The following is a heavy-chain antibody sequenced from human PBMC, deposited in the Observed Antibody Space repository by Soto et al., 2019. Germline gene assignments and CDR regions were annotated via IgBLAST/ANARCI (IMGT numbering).Heavy chain of an antibody. CDR3: AHRSLYSGTFWAGGYFDC. Sequence: QITLKESGPTRVKPTQTLTLTCTFSGFSLSTSGVGVGWIRQTPGKALEWLVLIYWDDDKRYSPSLQNRLTITKDTSTNQVVVTLASLDPVNTATYSWAHRSLYSGTFWAGGYFDCWGKGTLVTV. J-gene: IGHJ4*02. D-gene: IGHD1-26*01. CDR1: GFSLSTSGVG. CDR2: IYWDDDK. V-gene: IGHV2-5*02.